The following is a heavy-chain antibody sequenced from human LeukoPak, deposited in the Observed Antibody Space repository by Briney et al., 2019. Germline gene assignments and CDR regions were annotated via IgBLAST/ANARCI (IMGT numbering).Heavy chain of an antibody. V-gene: IGHV3-11*06. Sequence: GGSLRLSCAASGFTFSAYYMSWIGQAPGQGLEWVSYISSSSSDTNYADSVKGRFTVSRDKAKNSLSLQMNSLRAEDTAAYYCVRSGWYSTGLDDGFPLGGQGTLVTVSS. CDR2: ISSSSSDT. D-gene: IGHD2-21*01. CDR3: VRSGWYSTGLDDGFPL. J-gene: IGHJ4*02. CDR1: GFTFSAYY.